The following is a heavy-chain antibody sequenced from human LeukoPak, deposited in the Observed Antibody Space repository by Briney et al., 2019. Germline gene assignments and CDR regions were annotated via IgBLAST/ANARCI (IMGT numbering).Heavy chain of an antibody. Sequence: GASVKVSFKASGYTFTGYYMHWVRQATGQGLEWMGWMNPNSGNTGYAQKFQGRVTITRNTSISTAYMELSSLRSEDTAVYYCARGLKAAAGTHYYYYMDVWGKGTTVTVSS. V-gene: IGHV1-8*03. CDR2: MNPNSGNT. CDR3: ARGLKAAAGTHYYYYMDV. D-gene: IGHD6-13*01. J-gene: IGHJ6*03. CDR1: GYTFTGYY.